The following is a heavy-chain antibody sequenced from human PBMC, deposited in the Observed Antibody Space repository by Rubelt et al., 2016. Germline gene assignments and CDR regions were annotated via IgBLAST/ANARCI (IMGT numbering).Heavy chain of an antibody. J-gene: IGHJ6*02. D-gene: IGHD6-19*01. CDR1: GFTFSSYA. CDR3: ARGQYSSGWYPYYYYYGMDV. V-gene: IGHV3-23*01. Sequence: EVQLLESGGGLVQPGGSLRLSCAASGFTFSSYAMSWVRQAPGKGLEWVSAISGSGGSTYYADSVKGRFTISRDNSKNTLYLQMNSLRAEDTAVYYWARGQYSSGWYPYYYYYGMDVWGQGTTVTVSS. CDR2: ISGSGGST.